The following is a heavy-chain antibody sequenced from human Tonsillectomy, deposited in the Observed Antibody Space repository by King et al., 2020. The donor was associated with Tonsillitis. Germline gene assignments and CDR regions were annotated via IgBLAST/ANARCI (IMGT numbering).Heavy chain of an antibody. J-gene: IGHJ4*02. V-gene: IGHV2-70*11. D-gene: IGHD3-9*01. CDR2: IDWDDDK. CDR1: GLSLSTSGMC. CDR3: ARMGPNILTGYFDY. Sequence: RVTLKESGPALGKPTQTLTLTCTFSGLSLSTSGMCEGWIRQPPGKALEWLARIDWDDDKDYSKSLKTRLTISKDTSKNQVVLTLTNMDPVDTATYYCARMGPNILTGYFDYWGQGTLVTVSS.